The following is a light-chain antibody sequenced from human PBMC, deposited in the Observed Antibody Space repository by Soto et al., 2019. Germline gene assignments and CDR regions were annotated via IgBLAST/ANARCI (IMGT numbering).Light chain of an antibody. Sequence: DIQMTQSPSTLSASVGDSVTITCWASQSIGSWLAWHQQKPGKAPKLLIYDGTYLESGVPSRFSGSGSGTEFTLTISSLQPDDFATYYCLQYNSFSRTFGQGTKVDIK. J-gene: IGKJ1*01. V-gene: IGKV1-5*01. CDR2: DGT. CDR3: LQYNSFSRT. CDR1: QSIGSW.